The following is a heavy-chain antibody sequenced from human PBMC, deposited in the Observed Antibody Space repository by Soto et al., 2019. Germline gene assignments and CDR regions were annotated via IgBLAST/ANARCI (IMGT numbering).Heavy chain of an antibody. V-gene: IGHV4-39*02. J-gene: IGHJ5*02. CDR3: ARTTVTTRPGNWFDP. D-gene: IGHD4-17*01. Sequence: SETLSLTCSVSGDSISSSSSYWGWIRQPPGKGLEWIGSVYYAGNTYYNPSLNSRVTISVDTSKNHFSLKMDSVTAADTAVYYCARTTVTTRPGNWFDPWGQGALVTVSS. CDR1: GDSISSSSSY. CDR2: VYYAGNT.